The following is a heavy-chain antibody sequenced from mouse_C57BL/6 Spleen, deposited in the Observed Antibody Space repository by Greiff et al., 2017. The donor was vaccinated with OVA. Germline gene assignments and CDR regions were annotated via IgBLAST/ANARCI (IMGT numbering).Heavy chain of an antibody. CDR3: ARWTDYYGSSPWYFDV. Sequence: QVQLQQSGPELVKPGASVKLSCKASGYTFTSYDINWVKQRPGQGLEWIGWIYPRDGSTQYNEKFKGKATLTVDTSSSTAYMELHSLTSEDSAVYFCARWTDYYGSSPWYFDVWGTGTTVTVSS. V-gene: IGHV1-85*01. CDR2: IYPRDGST. CDR1: GYTFTSYD. D-gene: IGHD1-1*01. J-gene: IGHJ1*03.